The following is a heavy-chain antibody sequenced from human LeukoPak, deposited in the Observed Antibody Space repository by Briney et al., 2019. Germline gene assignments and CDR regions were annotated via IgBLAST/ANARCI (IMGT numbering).Heavy chain of an antibody. D-gene: IGHD3-22*01. Sequence: GGSLRLSCAASEFTFNNYWMHWVRQAPGKGLEWVAVISYDGSNKYYADSVKGRFTISRDNSKNTLYLQMNSLRAEDTAVYYCARDFGSGYLLDYWGQGTLVTVSS. V-gene: IGHV3-30*03. CDR2: ISYDGSNK. CDR1: EFTFNNYW. J-gene: IGHJ4*02. CDR3: ARDFGSGYLLDY.